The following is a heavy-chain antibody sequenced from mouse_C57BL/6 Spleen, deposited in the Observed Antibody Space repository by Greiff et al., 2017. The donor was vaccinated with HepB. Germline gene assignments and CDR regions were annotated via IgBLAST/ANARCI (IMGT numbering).Heavy chain of an antibody. J-gene: IGHJ4*01. D-gene: IGHD2-1*01. Sequence: VKLMESGPGLVQPSQSLSITCTVSGFSLTSYGVHWVRQSPGKGLEWLGVIWSGGSTDYNAAFISRLSISKDNSKSQVFFKMNSLQADDTAIYYCARNLPGGNLYAMDYWGQGTSVTVSS. V-gene: IGHV2-2*01. CDR1: GFSLTSYG. CDR2: IWSGGST. CDR3: ARNLPGGNLYAMDY.